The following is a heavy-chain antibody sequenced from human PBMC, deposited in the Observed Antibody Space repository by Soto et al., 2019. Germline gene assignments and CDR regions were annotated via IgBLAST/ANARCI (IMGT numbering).Heavy chain of an antibody. V-gene: IGHV3-23*01. CDR1: GFSFRTYT. CDR2: IFGGGTP. CDR3: TKDRVPDGRWNFDH. D-gene: IGHD2-2*01. J-gene: IGHJ4*02. Sequence: EVQLLESGGGLVQPGGSLRLSCTVSGFSFRTYTTNWVRQAPGRGLEWVAGIFGGGTPHYADSVKGRVTISKDISKNTLYLQMNSLRADDTAVYYCTKDRVPDGRWNFDHWGLGTLVTVAS.